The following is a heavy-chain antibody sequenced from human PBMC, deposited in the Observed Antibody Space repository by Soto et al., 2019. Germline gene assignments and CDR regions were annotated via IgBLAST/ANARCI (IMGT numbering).Heavy chain of an antibody. CDR2: IKQDGSKK. D-gene: IGHD6-13*01. CDR1: GFTLSMYW. CDR3: ARDVSPGSSSLYLDAFDI. J-gene: IGHJ3*02. Sequence: EVQLEESGGGLVQPGGSLRLSCAASGFTLSMYWMTWVRQAPGRGLGWVANIKQDGSKKSYLDSVRGRFTISRDNVRNSLYLQMDSLRAEDTALYYCARDVSPGSSSLYLDAFDIWGQGTMVIVSS. V-gene: IGHV3-7*05.